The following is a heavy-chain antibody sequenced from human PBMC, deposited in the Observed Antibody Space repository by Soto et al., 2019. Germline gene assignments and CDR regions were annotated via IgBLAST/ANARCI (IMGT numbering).Heavy chain of an antibody. J-gene: IGHJ6*02. Sequence: QVQLVESGGGVVQPGRSLRLSCAASGFTFSSYGMHWVRQAPGKGLELVAVISYDGSNKYYADSVNGRFTSSRDNSKTPLYLHRNSLRAEDTAVYYCAKYRPRRVLRYLYWSPHPATGYGMYVWGQGTTVTVFS. V-gene: IGHV3-30*18. CDR3: AKYRPRRVLRYLYWSPHPATGYGMYV. D-gene: IGHD3-9*01. CDR2: ISYDGSNK. CDR1: GFTFSSYG.